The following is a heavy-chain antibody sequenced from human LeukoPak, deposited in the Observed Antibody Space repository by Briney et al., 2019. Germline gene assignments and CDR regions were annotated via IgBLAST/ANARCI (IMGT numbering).Heavy chain of an antibody. V-gene: IGHV3-7*04. CDR1: GFTFSSYW. D-gene: IGHD6-19*01. Sequence: GGSLRLSCAASGFTFSSYWMSWVRQAPGKGLEWVANIKQDGSDKHYLDSVKGRFTISRDNAKNSLHLQMNSLRVEDMAVYYCARDGSGWAYDYWGQGTLVTVSS. CDR3: ARDGSGWAYDY. CDR2: IKQDGSDK. J-gene: IGHJ4*02.